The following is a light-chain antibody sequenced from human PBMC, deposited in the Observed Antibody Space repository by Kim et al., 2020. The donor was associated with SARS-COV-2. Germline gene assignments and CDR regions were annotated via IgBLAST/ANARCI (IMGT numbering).Light chain of an antibody. V-gene: IGLV10-54*01. Sequence: QTAPLTCTGNRNNVGQQGAAWLQQHQGHPPKLRSYKDNDRPSGISERMSASRSGNTASLTISGLQSEDEADYYCSAWDSSLRVWVFGGGTQLTVL. CDR2: KDN. CDR3: SAWDSSLRVWV. J-gene: IGLJ3*02. CDR1: RNNVGQQG.